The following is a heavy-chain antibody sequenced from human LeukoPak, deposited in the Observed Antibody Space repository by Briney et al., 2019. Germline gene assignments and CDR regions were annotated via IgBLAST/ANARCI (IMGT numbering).Heavy chain of an antibody. V-gene: IGHV5-51*01. Sequence: GESLKISWQGSVNSFTSRWIGWVRQMPGKGLEWMGIIYPGDSDTRYSSSFQGQVTMSVDTSISVAYLQWSSLKASDTGIYYCARALAGNLNDAFDLWGQGTMVTVAS. D-gene: IGHD6-19*01. CDR1: VNSFTSRW. J-gene: IGHJ3*01. CDR2: IYPGDSDT. CDR3: ARALAGNLNDAFDL.